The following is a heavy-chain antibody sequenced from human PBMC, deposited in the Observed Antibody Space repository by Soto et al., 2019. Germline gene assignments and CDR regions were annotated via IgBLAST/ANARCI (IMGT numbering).Heavy chain of an antibody. V-gene: IGHV4-30-4*01. Sequence: SETLSLTCNVSGGPINSPDYYWSWIRQSPGKGLEWIGYLYFNGGTQYNPSLRTPVSMSLDTSKKHFSLKMRSVTAADTAVYYCARGISKYSSWYEPHHWFDAWGQGALVTVSS. CDR1: GGPINSPDYY. CDR3: ARGISKYSSWYEPHHWFDA. D-gene: IGHD6-13*01. J-gene: IGHJ5*02. CDR2: LYFNGGT.